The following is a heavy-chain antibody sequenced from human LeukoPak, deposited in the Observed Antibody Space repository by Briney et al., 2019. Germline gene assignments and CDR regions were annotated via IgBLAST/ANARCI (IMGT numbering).Heavy chain of an antibody. D-gene: IGHD3-10*01. J-gene: IGHJ4*02. Sequence: PGGSLRLSCAASGFTFSSYEMNWVRQAPGKGLEWVSYISSSGSTIYYADSVKGRFTISRDNAKNSLYLQMNSLRAKDTAVYYCTRDSYYYGSASPFDYWGQGTLVTVSS. CDR1: GFTFSSYE. V-gene: IGHV3-48*03. CDR3: TRDSYYYGSASPFDY. CDR2: ISSSGSTI.